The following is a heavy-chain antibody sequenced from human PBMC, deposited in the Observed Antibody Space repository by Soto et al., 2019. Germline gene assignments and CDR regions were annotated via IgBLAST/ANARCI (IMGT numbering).Heavy chain of an antibody. Sequence: QVQLVQSGAEVKKPGSSVKVSCEASGGTFSSYPINWVRQAPGQGLEWMGGIIPFFGTSNYAQKFQGRVTITADDSTSTAYMELRSLRSEDTAVYYCARVGHITNYGMAVWGQGTTVTASS. CDR1: GGTFSSYP. J-gene: IGHJ6*02. D-gene: IGHD1-26*01. CDR3: ARVGHITNYGMAV. CDR2: IIPFFGTS. V-gene: IGHV1-69*01.